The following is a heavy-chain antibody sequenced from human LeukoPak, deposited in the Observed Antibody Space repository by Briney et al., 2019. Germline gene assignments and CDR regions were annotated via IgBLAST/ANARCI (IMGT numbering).Heavy chain of an antibody. D-gene: IGHD6-19*01. Sequence: ASVKVSCKASGYTFSSFDLNWVRQATGQGLEWMGWIYPNSGTTVSAQKFQGRLTLTRNTSTSTAYMELSSLTSDDTAVYYCVRSVAGHGYWGQGTLVTVSS. CDR3: VRSVAGHGY. V-gene: IGHV1-8*01. CDR1: GYTFSSFD. CDR2: IYPNSGTT. J-gene: IGHJ4*02.